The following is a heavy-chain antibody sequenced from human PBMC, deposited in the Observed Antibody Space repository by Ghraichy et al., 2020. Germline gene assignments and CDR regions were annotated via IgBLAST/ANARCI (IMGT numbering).Heavy chain of an antibody. V-gene: IGHV3-23*01. Sequence: GESLNISCAASGFTFSSYAMSWVRQAPGKGLEWVSAISGSGGSTYYADSVKGRFTISRDNSKNTLYLQMNSLRAEDTAVYYCAKEAPTYYYDSSGYNWFDPWGQGTLVTVSS. D-gene: IGHD3-22*01. J-gene: IGHJ5*02. CDR3: AKEAPTYYYDSSGYNWFDP. CDR1: GFTFSSYA. CDR2: ISGSGGST.